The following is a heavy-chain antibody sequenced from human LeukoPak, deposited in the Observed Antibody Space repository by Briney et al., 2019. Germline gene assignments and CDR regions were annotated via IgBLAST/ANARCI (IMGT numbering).Heavy chain of an antibody. CDR2: ISSSSSTI. CDR3: ARDGGSNYVYGMDV. V-gene: IGHV3-48*01. D-gene: IGHD4-11*01. CDR1: GFTFSSYS. J-gene: IGHJ6*02. Sequence: PGGSLRLSCAASGFTFSSYSMNWVRQAPGKGLEWVSYISSSSSTIYYADSVKGRFTISRDNAKNSLYLQMNSLRAEDTAVYFCARDGGSNYVYGMDVWGQGTTVTVSS.